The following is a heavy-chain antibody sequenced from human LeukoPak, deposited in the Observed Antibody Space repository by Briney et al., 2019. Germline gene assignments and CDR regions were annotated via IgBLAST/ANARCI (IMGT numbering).Heavy chain of an antibody. D-gene: IGHD5-24*01. CDR1: GGAFSGYY. CDR2: INHSGST. V-gene: IGHV4-34*01. Sequence: SETLSLTCAVYGGAFSGYYWTWIRQPPGKGLEWIGEINHSGSTNYNPSLKSRVTISVDTSKNQFSLKLSSVTAADTAVYYCARGSRDGYNSFDYWGQGTLVPVSS. J-gene: IGHJ4*02. CDR3: ARGSRDGYNSFDY.